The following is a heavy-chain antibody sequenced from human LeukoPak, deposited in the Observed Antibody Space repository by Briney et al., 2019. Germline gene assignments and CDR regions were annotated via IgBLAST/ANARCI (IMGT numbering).Heavy chain of an antibody. V-gene: IGHV4-4*07. D-gene: IGHD6-13*01. CDR1: GGSISSYY. CDR2: IYTSGST. CDR3: ARQKQQAVIDY. Sequence: TSETLSLTCTVSGGSISSYYWSWIRQPAGKGLEWIGRIYTSGSTNYNPSLKSRVTISVDTSKNQFSLKLSSVTAADTAVYYCARQKQQAVIDYWGQGTLVTVSS. J-gene: IGHJ4*02.